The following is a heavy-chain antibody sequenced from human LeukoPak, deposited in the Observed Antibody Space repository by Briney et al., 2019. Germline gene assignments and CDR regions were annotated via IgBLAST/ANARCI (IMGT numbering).Heavy chain of an antibody. CDR1: GFTFSSYA. D-gene: IGHD6-19*01. J-gene: IGHJ4*02. V-gene: IGHV4-59*01. Sequence: GSLRLSCAASGFTFSSYAMSLIRQPPGKGLEWIGYIYYSGSTNYNPSLKSRVTISVDTSKNQFSLKLSSVTAADTAVYYCAGTKGIAVADTGVFDYWGQGTLVTVSS. CDR3: AGTKGIAVADTGVFDY. CDR2: IYYSGST.